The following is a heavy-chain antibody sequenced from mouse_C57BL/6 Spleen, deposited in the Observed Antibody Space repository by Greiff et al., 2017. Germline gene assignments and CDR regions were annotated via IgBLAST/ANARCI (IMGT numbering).Heavy chain of an antibody. V-gene: IGHV1-18*01. CDR3: ARILRYYFDY. Sequence: VHVKQSGPELVKPGASVKISCKASGYTFTDYNMDWVKQSHGKSLEWIGDINPNNGGTIYNQKFKGKATLTVDKSSSTAYMELRSLTSEDTAVYYCARILRYYFDYWGQGTTLTVSS. CDR1: GYTFTDYN. J-gene: IGHJ2*01. CDR2: INPNNGGT. D-gene: IGHD1-1*01.